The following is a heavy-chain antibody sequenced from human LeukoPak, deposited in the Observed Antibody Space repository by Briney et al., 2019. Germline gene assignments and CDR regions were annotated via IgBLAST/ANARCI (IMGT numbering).Heavy chain of an antibody. CDR3: ARKGLISSGYCDAFDI. D-gene: IGHD3-22*01. J-gene: IGHJ3*02. V-gene: IGHV4-30-4*08. CDR2: IYYSGST. Sequence: SETLSLTCTVSGGSISSGGYYWSWIRQPPGKGLEWIGYIYYSGSTYYNPSLKSRVTISVDTSKNQFSLKLSSVTAADTAVYYCARKGLISSGYCDAFDIWGQGTMVTVSS. CDR1: GGSISSGGYY.